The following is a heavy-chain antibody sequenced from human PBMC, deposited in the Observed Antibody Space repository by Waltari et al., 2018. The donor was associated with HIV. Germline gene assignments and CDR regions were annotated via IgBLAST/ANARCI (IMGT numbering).Heavy chain of an antibody. CDR3: ARDYYDSSGYYYGYSP. D-gene: IGHD3-22*01. CDR2: IYYSGST. CDR1: GGSISSYN. J-gene: IGHJ5*02. V-gene: IGHV4-59*01. Sequence: QVQLQESGTGMVKPSETVYLTCTVTGGSISSYNGSWIRQPPGKGLEWIGYIYYSGSTNYNPSLKSRVTISVDTSKNQFSLKLSSVTAADTAVYYCARDYYDSSGYYYGYSPWGQGTLVTVSS.